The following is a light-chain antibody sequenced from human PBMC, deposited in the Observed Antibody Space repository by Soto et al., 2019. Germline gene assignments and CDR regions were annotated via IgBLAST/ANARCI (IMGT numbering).Light chain of an antibody. J-gene: IGKJ1*01. Sequence: EIVLTQSPGTLSLSPGERATLSCRASQSVSSSYLAWYQQKPGQAPRLIIYGASSRATAIPDRFSGSGSGTDFTLTINRLEPEDFAVYYCQQYGSSPWTFGQGTKVEIK. CDR3: QQYGSSPWT. V-gene: IGKV3-20*01. CDR2: GAS. CDR1: QSVSSSY.